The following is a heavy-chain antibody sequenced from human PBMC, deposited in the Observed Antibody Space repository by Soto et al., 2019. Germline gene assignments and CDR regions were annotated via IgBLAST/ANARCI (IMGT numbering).Heavy chain of an antibody. CDR3: ARQGLYCISTSCYARGDYYYYGMDV. Sequence: LSLTCAVSGGSISISNWWSWVLQPPGKGLEWIGEIYHSGSTNYNPSLKSRVTISVDKSKNQFSLKLSSVTAADTAVYYCARQGLYCISTSCYARGDYYYYGMDVWGQGTTVTVSS. CDR1: GGSISISNW. CDR2: IYHSGST. D-gene: IGHD2-2*01. V-gene: IGHV4-4*02. J-gene: IGHJ6*02.